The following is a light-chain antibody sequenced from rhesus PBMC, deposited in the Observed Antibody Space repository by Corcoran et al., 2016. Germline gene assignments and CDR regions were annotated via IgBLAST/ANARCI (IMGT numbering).Light chain of an antibody. J-gene: IGKJ3*01. CDR1: ENVKNY. Sequence: DIQMTQSPSSLSASVGDRVTITCRTSENVKNYLNWYQQKPGKAPRLLAYKSTTLHSGVPSRFSGSGSVAEYTLSISCLHSGAVATSYIQRNYGIPIFTFGPCAKLEIQ. CDR3: QRNYGIPIFT. V-gene: IGKV1-74*01. CDR2: KST.